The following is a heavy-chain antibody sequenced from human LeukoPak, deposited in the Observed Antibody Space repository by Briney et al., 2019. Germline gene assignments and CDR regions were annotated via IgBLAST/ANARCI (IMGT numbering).Heavy chain of an antibody. V-gene: IGHV4-34*01. J-gene: IGHJ4*02. CDR2: INHSGST. CDR3: ARRVRSNCLDY. Sequence: SETLSLTCAVYGESVSGYYWNWIRQPPGKGLEWIGEINHSGSTNYNPSLKSRVTISVDTSKNQFSLKLRSVTAADTAVYYCARRVRSNCLDYWVQGTLVTVSS. D-gene: IGHD6-13*01. CDR1: GESVSGYY.